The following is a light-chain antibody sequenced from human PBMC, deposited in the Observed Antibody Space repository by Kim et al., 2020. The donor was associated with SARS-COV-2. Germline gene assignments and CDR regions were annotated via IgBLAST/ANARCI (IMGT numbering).Light chain of an antibody. Sequence: DIQTTQSPSSLSASVGDRVTITCRASQSISSYLNWYQQKPGKAPKFLIYAASNLQSGVPSRFSGSGSGTDFTLTISSLQPEDFATYDCQQSYSTPLTFGGVTKVDIK. V-gene: IGKV1-39*01. J-gene: IGKJ4*01. CDR2: AAS. CDR3: QQSYSTPLT. CDR1: QSISSY.